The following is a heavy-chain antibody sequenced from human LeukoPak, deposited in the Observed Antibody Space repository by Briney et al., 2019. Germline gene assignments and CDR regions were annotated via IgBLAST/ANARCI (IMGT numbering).Heavy chain of an antibody. Sequence: ASLKVSCKASGYTFTSYGITWVRQAPGQGLEWMGWISAYNGNTHYAQKLQGRVTMTTDTSTSTAYMELRSLTSDDTAVYYCARNTRGWYGFDYWGQGTLVTVSS. CDR1: GYTFTSYG. V-gene: IGHV1-18*01. J-gene: IGHJ4*02. CDR3: ARNTRGWYGFDY. CDR2: ISAYNGNT. D-gene: IGHD6-19*01.